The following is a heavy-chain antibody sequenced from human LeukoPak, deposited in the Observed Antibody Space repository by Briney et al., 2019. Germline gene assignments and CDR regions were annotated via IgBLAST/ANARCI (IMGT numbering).Heavy chain of an antibody. CDR1: GFTFSSYS. V-gene: IGHV3-21*01. D-gene: IGHD2-15*01. CDR3: ARSQKRVVVVAAAFDY. CDR2: ISSSSSYI. J-gene: IGHJ4*02. Sequence: GGSLRLSCAASGFTFSSYSMNWVRQAPGKGLEWVSFISSSSSYIYYADSVKGRFTISRDNAKNSLYLQMNRLRAEDTAVYYCARSQKRVVVVAAAFDYWGQGALVTVSS.